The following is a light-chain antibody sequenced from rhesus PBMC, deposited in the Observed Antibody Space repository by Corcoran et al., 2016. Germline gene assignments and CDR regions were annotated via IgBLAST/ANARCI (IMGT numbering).Light chain of an antibody. CDR1: QGISNW. Sequence: DIQMTQSPSSLSASVGDRVTITCRASQGISNWLAWYQQKPRKAPKLLNYRASNLEKGVPSRLSGSGSGTDCTLTIRSLQPEDIATYYCQQHDNSPFTFGPGTKLDIK. CDR3: QQHDNSPFT. CDR2: RAS. J-gene: IGKJ3*01. V-gene: IGKV1-69*01.